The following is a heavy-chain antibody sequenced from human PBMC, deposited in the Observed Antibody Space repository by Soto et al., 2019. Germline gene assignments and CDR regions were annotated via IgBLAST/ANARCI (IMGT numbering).Heavy chain of an antibody. CDR1: GGSISSYY. CDR3: ARASSKIDAFDI. V-gene: IGHV4-59*01. CDR2: IYYSGST. Sequence: QVQLQESGPGLVKPSETLSLTCTVSGGSISSYYWSWIRQPPGKGLEWIGYIYYSGSTNNNPSLKSRVTISVDTSKNQFSMKLSSVTAADTAVYYCARASSKIDAFDIWGQGTMVTVSS. J-gene: IGHJ3*02. D-gene: IGHD2-2*01.